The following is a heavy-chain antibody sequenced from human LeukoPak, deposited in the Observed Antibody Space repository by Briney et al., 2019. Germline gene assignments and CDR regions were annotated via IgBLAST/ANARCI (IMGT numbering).Heavy chain of an antibody. J-gene: IGHJ4*02. CDR2: INSDGRST. CDR1: GFTFSDYW. D-gene: IGHD5-18*01. CDR3: ARGYVDTAMDFDY. V-gene: IGHV3-74*01. Sequence: GGSLRLSCEASGFTFSDYWMHWVRQAPGKGLVWVSRINSDGRSTTYADSVKGRFTVSRDNSKNTLYLQMNSLRAEDTAVYYCARGYVDTAMDFDYWGQGTLVTVSS.